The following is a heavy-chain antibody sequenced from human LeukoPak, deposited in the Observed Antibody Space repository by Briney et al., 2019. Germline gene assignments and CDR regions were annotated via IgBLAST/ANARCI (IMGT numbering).Heavy chain of an antibody. D-gene: IGHD4-17*01. V-gene: IGHV5-51*01. CDR3: ARPGRATVTRLDY. J-gene: IGHJ4*02. CDR1: GYSFSSYW. Sequence: GESLKISCKGSGYSFSSYWIGWVRQMPGKGLEWMGIIYPGDSETSYSPSSQGQVTISADKSISTAFLQWSSLKASDTAMYYCARPGRATVTRLDYWGQGTLVTVTS. CDR2: IYPGDSET.